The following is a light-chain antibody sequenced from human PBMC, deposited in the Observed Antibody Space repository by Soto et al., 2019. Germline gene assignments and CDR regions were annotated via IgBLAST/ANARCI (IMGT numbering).Light chain of an antibody. CDR1: QGISNY. J-gene: IGKJ1*01. CDR2: AAS. Sequence: DIQMTQSPSSLSASVGARVPTTCRANQGISNYLAWYQQKPGKVPKLLIYAASTLQSGVPSRFSGSGSGTDFTLTISSLQPEDVATYYCQKCNSAPWTFGQGTKVDIK. V-gene: IGKV1-27*01. CDR3: QKCNSAPWT.